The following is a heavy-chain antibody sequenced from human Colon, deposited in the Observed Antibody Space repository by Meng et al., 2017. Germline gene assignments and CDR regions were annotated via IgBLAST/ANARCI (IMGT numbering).Heavy chain of an antibody. J-gene: IGHJ4*02. Sequence: QVRLVKHGGEVKKPGASVKVSCKASGYTFTDYHMHWVRQAPGQGLEWMGGINPNSGGTNYAQKFQGRVTMTRDTSISTAYMELSRLRSDDTAVYYCARENGGSDDYGGNFDYWGQGTLVTVSS. V-gene: IGHV1-2*02. CDR3: ARENGGSDDYGGNFDY. D-gene: IGHD4-23*01. CDR1: GYTFTDYH. CDR2: INPNSGGT.